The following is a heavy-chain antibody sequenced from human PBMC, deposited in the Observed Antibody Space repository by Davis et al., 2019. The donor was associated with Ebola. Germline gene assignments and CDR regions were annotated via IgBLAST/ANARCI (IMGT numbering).Heavy chain of an antibody. V-gene: IGHV1-18*01. D-gene: IGHD3-10*01. J-gene: IGHJ4*02. CDR1: GYSFTSYG. Sequence: ASVTVSCKASGYSFTSYGITWVRQAPGQGLEWMGWISVHTGNTNYAQKLQGRVTMTTDTSTTTAYMELRSLSSDDTAVYYCARGRGVVPYFEFWGQGTLVTVSS. CDR2: ISVHTGNT. CDR3: ARGRGVVPYFEF.